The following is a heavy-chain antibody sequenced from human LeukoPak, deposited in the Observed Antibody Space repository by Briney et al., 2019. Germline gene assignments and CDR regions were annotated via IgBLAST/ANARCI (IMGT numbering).Heavy chain of an antibody. J-gene: IGHJ4*02. CDR3: AKALITMQTQPVDY. Sequence: GGSLRLSCAASGFNFNNYWMSWLRQAPGKGLEWVSYISSSSSYTDYADSVKGRFTISRDNAKNSLYLQMNSLRAEDTAVYYCAKALITMQTQPVDYWGQGTLVTVSS. V-gene: IGHV3-11*05. D-gene: IGHD3-10*01. CDR1: GFNFNNYW. CDR2: ISSSSSYT.